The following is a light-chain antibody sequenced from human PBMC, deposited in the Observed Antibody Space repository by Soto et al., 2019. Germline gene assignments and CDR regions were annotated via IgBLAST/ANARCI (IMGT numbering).Light chain of an antibody. Sequence: DIQMTQSPSSLSASVGDRVTITCQASQDISDFLNWYQLKPGKAPKLLIYDASNLETGVPSRFSGSGSGTDFTFTINNLQPEDSATYYCQQYDDLPITFGQGTRLEI. V-gene: IGKV1-33*01. CDR1: QDISDF. CDR2: DAS. CDR3: QQYDDLPIT. J-gene: IGKJ5*01.